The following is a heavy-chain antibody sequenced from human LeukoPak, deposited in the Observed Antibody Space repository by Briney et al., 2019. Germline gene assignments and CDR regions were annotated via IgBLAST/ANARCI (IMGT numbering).Heavy chain of an antibody. J-gene: IGHJ3*02. CDR1: GFTFDDYA. V-gene: IGHV3-9*01. CDR2: IRWNSGSI. CDR3: AKAPRSYSGSLAAFDI. D-gene: IGHD1-26*01. Sequence: PGRSLRLSCAAYGFTFDDYAMHWVRQAPGKGLEWVSGIRWNSGSIGYADSVKGRFTISRDNAKNSLYLQMNSLRAEDTAVYYCAKAPRSYSGSLAAFDIWGQGTMVTVSS.